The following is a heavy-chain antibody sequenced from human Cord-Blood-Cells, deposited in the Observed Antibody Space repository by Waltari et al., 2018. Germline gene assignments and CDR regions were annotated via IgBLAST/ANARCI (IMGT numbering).Heavy chain of an antibody. CDR1: GGTFSSYA. CDR2: IMPIVVSA. Sequence: QVQLVQSGAEVKKPGSSVKVSCKASGGTFSSYAISWVRQAPGQGLEWMGAIMPIVVSANYAQKFQGGVKITADESTSTAYWGLSSLRSEDTAVYYCATDYAQGGDYYYYYGMDVWGQGTTVTVSS. D-gene: IGHD1-26*01. J-gene: IGHJ6*02. V-gene: IGHV1-69*01. CDR3: ATDYAQGGDYYYYYGMDV.